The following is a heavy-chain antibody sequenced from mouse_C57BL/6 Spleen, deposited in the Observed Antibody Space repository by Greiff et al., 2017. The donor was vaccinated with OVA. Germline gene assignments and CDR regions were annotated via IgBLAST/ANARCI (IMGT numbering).Heavy chain of an antibody. CDR2: INPNNGGT. J-gene: IGHJ2*01. CDR1: GYTFTDYN. Sequence: VQLQQSGPELVKPGASVKMSCKASGYTFTDYNMHWVKQSHGKSLEWIGYINPNNGGTSYNQKFKGKATLTVNKSSSTAYMELRSLTSEDSAVYYCARMGYYYGSSYQYYFDYWGQGTTLTVSS. D-gene: IGHD1-1*01. CDR3: ARMGYYYGSSYQYYFDY. V-gene: IGHV1-22*01.